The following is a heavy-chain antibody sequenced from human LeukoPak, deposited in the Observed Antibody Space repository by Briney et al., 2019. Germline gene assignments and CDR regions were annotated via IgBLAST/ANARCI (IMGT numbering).Heavy chain of an antibody. CDR1: GYTFTSYA. Sequence: ASVKVSCKASGYTFTSYAMNWVRQAPGQGLEWMGWINTNTGNPTYARGFTGRFVLSLDTSVSTAYLQISSLKAEDTAVYYCARVVDVDTAMVYDYWGQGTLVTVSS. CDR3: ARVVDVDTAMVYDY. V-gene: IGHV7-4-1*02. J-gene: IGHJ4*02. D-gene: IGHD5-18*01. CDR2: INTNTGNP.